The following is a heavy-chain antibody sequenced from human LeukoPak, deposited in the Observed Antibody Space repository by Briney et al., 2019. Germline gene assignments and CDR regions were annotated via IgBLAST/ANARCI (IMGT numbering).Heavy chain of an antibody. CDR2: ISYDGSNK. Sequence: PGGSLRLSCAASGFTFSSYAMHWVRQAPGKGLEWVAVISYDGSNKYYADSVKGRFTISRDNSKNTLYPQMNSLRAEDTAVYYCARDPGQPVFDYWGQGTLVTVSS. CDR1: GFTFSSYA. CDR3: ARDPGQPVFDY. D-gene: IGHD2-2*01. V-gene: IGHV3-30*04. J-gene: IGHJ4*02.